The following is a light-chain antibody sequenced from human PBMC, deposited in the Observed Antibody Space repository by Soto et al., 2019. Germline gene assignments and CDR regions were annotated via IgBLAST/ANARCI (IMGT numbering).Light chain of an antibody. Sequence: DIQLTQSPSFLSSSLGDRVTISCRASEGISIHLAWYQQKPGKARKLLIYDASSLESRVASRFSGSGSGTDFTLTISSLQPEDLATYYCQQSYTTPLTFGGGTKVDIK. V-gene: IGKV1-39*01. CDR3: QQSYTTPLT. CDR2: DAS. CDR1: EGISIH. J-gene: IGKJ4*01.